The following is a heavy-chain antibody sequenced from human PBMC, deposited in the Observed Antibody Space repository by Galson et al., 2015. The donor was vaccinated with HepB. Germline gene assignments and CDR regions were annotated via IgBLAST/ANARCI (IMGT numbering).Heavy chain of an antibody. D-gene: IGHD3-10*01. CDR2: IYYSGST. J-gene: IGHJ3*02. Sequence: SETLSLTCTVSGGSISSSSYYWGWIRQPPGKGLEWIGSIYYSGSTYYNPSLKSRVTISVDTSKNQFSLKLSSVTAADTAVYYCARPRYRGYGSGSYYKGGAFDIWGQGTMVTVSS. V-gene: IGHV4-39*01. CDR1: GGSISSSSYY. CDR3: ARPRYRGYGSGSYYKGGAFDI.